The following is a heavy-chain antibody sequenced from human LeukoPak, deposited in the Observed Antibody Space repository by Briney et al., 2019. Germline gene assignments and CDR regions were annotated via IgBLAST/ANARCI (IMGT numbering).Heavy chain of an antibody. V-gene: IGHV3-74*01. J-gene: IGHJ3*02. D-gene: IGHD4-23*01. CDR2: INSDGSST. Sequence: PGGSLRLSCAASGFTFSSYWMHWVRQAPGKGLVWVSRINSDGSSTSYADSVKGRFTISRDNAKNSLYLQMNSLRAEDMALYYCAKDIYPNYGGITRAPWGAFDIWGQGTMVTVSS. CDR1: GFTFSSYW. CDR3: AKDIYPNYGGITRAPWGAFDI.